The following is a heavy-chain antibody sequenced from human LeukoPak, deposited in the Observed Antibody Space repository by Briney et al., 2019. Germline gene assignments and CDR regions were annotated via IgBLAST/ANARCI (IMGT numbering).Heavy chain of an antibody. CDR1: GFTFDDYG. CDR3: ARDGTYSSGWYDFDH. CDR2: INWNGGIT. D-gene: IGHD6-19*01. Sequence: GGSLRLSCAASGFTFDDYGMSWVRQAPGKGLEWVSGINWNGGITVYADSVKGRFTISRDNAKNSLYLQMNSLRAEDTALYYCARDGTYSSGWYDFDHWGQGTLVTVSS. V-gene: IGHV3-20*04. J-gene: IGHJ4*02.